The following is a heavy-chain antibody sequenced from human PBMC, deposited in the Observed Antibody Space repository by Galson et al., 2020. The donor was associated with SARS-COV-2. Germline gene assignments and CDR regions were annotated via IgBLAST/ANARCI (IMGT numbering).Heavy chain of an antibody. CDR1: GGSISSSSYY. Sequence: ETSETLSLTCTVSGGSISSSSYYWGWIRQPPGKGLEWIGSIYYSGSTYYNPSLKSRVTISVDTSKNKFSLKLSSVTAADTAVYYCARYYYDSSGYYSHYFDYWGQGTLVTVSS. J-gene: IGHJ4*02. CDR3: ARYYYDSSGYYSHYFDY. CDR2: IYYSGST. D-gene: IGHD3-22*01. V-gene: IGHV4-39*01.